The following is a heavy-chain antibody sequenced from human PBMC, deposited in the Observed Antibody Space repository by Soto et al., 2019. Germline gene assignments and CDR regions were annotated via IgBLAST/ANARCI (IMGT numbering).Heavy chain of an antibody. CDR3: ARRGGFPHDYGDYGGGDAFDI. J-gene: IGHJ3*02. CDR2: IYPGDSDT. V-gene: IGHV5-51*01. CDR1: GYSFTSYW. D-gene: IGHD4-17*01. Sequence: GESLKISCKGSGYSFTSYWIGWVRQMPGKGLEWMGIIYPGDSDTRYSPSFQGQVTISADKSISTAYLQWSSLKASDTAMYYCARRGGFPHDYGDYGGGDAFDIWGQGTMVTVSS.